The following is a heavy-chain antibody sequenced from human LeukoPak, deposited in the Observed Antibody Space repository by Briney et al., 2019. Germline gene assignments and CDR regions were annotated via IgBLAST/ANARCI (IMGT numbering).Heavy chain of an antibody. CDR2: ISGSGSGGST. CDR1: GFTFSSYA. D-gene: IGHD6-19*01. V-gene: IGHV3-23*01. Sequence: GGSLRLSCAASGFTFSSYAMSWVRQAPGKGLEWVSTISGSGSGGSTYYADSVKGRFTISRDNSKDTLYLQMNSLRAEDTAVYYCAKLLAVTNSYYYNYWGQGTLVTVSS. J-gene: IGHJ4*02. CDR3: AKLLAVTNSYYYNY.